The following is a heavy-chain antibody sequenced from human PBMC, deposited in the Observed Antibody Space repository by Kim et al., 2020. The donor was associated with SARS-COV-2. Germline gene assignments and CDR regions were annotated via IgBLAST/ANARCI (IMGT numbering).Heavy chain of an antibody. CDR3: ARRGGVVVVPDWFDP. D-gene: IGHD2-15*01. J-gene: IGHJ5*02. Sequence: PSFKGQVTISAEQSISTAYLQWSSLKASDTAMYYCARRGGVVVVPDWFDPWGQGTLVTVSS. V-gene: IGHV5-51*01.